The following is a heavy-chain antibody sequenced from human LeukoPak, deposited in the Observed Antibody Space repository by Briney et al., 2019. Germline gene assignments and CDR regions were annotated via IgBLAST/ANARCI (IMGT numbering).Heavy chain of an antibody. V-gene: IGHV1-69*02. CDR1: WGPFSSYS. CDR3: ATTPTYYDFWSGYS. J-gene: IGHJ5*02. CDR2: IIPILGIA. D-gene: IGHD3-3*01. Sequence: SREGSCQGFWGPFSSYSIRWGGQGPGQRGVWVGRIIPILGIANYAQKFQGRVTITADKSTSTAYMELSSLRSGDTAVYYCATTPTYYDFWSGYSWGQGTLVTVSS.